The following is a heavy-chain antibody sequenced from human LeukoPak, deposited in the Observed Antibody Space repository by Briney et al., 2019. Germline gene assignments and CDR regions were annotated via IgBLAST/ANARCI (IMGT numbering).Heavy chain of an antibody. V-gene: IGHV3-7*01. CDR3: AREMGRYSHFDY. CDR1: GFTFTTYW. CDR2: IKQDGTEK. Sequence: GESLRLACAASGFTFTTYWMSWVRQAPGKGLEWVANIKQDGTEKYYVDSVKGRFTISRDNAKNSLYLQMNSLRAEDTAVYYCAREMGRYSHFDYWGQGTLVTVSS. J-gene: IGHJ4*02. D-gene: IGHD5-18*01.